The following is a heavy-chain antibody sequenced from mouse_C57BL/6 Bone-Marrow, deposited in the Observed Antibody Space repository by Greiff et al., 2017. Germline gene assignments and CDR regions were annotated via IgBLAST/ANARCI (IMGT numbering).Heavy chain of an antibody. J-gene: IGHJ2*01. D-gene: IGHD1-1*01. V-gene: IGHV1-50*01. CDR2: IDPSDSYT. CDR3: ARGRHYYSSSIFDY. Sequence: QVQLQQPGAELVKPGASVKLSCKASGYTFTSYWMQWVKQRPGQGLEWIGEIDPSDSYTNYNQKFKGKATLTVDTSSSTAYMQLSSLTSEDSAVYYCARGRHYYSSSIFDYWGQGTTLTVSS. CDR1: GYTFTSYW.